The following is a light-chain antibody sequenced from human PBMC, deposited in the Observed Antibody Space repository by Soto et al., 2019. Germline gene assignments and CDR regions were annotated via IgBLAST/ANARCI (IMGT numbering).Light chain of an antibody. J-gene: IGLJ2*01. CDR3: CSYGGDRI. Sequence: QLVLTQPASVSGSPGQSIAISCTGTSSNVGGYNFVSWYQQHPGKAPKLLIYEVNKRPSGVSNRFSGSKSDNTASLTISGLKAEDEADYYCCSYGGDRIFGGGTKLTVL. CDR1: SSNVGGYNF. CDR2: EVN. V-gene: IGLV2-23*02.